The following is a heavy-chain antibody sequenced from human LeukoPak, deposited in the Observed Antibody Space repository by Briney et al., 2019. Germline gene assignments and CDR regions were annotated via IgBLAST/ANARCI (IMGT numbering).Heavy chain of an antibody. J-gene: IGHJ4*02. D-gene: IGHD3-16*01. CDR1: GFTLSSYW. CDR2: IKQDGSEK. Sequence: GGSLRLSCAASGFTLSSYWMSWVRQAPGKGLEWVANIKQDGSEKYYVDSVKGRFTISRDNAKNSLYLQMNSLRAEDTAVYYCARDWGPFGTPDYWGQGTLVTVSS. CDR3: ARDWGPFGTPDY. V-gene: IGHV3-7*01.